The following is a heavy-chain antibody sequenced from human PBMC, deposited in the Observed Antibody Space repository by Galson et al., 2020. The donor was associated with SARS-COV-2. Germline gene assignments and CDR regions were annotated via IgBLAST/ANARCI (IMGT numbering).Heavy chain of an antibody. CDR3: AGSQGIYYYYGVDV. J-gene: IGHJ6*02. Sequence: ETSETLSLTCTVSGGSISSYYWSWIRQPPGKGLELIGYINYSGSTNYNPSLKSRVTISVDTSKNQFSLKLSSVTAADTAVYYCAGSQGIYYYYGVDVWGQGTTVTVSS. D-gene: IGHD3-10*01. CDR1: GGSISSYY. V-gene: IGHV4-59*01. CDR2: INYSGST.